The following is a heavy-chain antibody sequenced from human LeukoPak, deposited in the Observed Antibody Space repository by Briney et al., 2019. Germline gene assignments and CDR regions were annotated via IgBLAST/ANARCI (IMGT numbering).Heavy chain of an antibody. CDR2: ISAYKGNT. J-gene: IGHJ4*02. CDR3: ARDHYHKVHSVMVTAPDY. CDR1: GYTFTSYG. D-gene: IGHD2-21*02. Sequence: ASVKVSCKASGYTFTSYGISWVRQAPGQGLEWMGWISAYKGNTHYAQKLQGRVTMTTDTSTSTVYMELRSLRSDDTAVYYCARDHYHKVHSVMVTAPDYWGQGTLVIVSS. V-gene: IGHV1-18*01.